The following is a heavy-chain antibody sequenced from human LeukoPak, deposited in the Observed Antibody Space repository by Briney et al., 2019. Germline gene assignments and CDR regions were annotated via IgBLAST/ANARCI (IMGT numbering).Heavy chain of an antibody. CDR2: IYYSGST. CDR3: ARGGQLGGWYFDY. CDR1: GGSISSGGYY. J-gene: IGHJ4*02. D-gene: IGHD2-2*01. Sequence: SETLSLTCTVSGGSISSGGYYWSWIRQHPGKGLEWIGYIYYSGSTYYNPSLKSRVTISVDTSKNQFSLKLSSVTAADTAVYYCARGGQLGGWYFDYWGQGTLVIVSS. V-gene: IGHV4-31*03.